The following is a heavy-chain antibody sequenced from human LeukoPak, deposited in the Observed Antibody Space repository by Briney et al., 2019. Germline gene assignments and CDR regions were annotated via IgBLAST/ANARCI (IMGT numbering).Heavy chain of an antibody. J-gene: IGHJ5*02. CDR2: ICGDGDRT. V-gene: IGHV3-43*02. CDR1: GINFNTYA. Sequence: GGSLRLSCAASGINFNTYAMHWVRQAPGKGLEWVSLICGDGDRTSYADSVKGRFTISRDNDKNSLYLQMNSLRIEDTALYYCAKDRGYEVVFDPWGQGTLVAVSS. D-gene: IGHD5-12*01. CDR3: AKDRGYEVVFDP.